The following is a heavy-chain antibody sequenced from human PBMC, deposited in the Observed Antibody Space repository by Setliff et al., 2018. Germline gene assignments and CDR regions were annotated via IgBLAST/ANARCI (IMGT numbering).Heavy chain of an antibody. V-gene: IGHV4-61*09. CDR2: IYTSGTT. J-gene: IGHJ6*03. D-gene: IGHD3-10*01. CDR1: GGSISSGSYY. Sequence: SETLSLTCSVSGGSISSGSYYWTWIRQPAGKRLEWIGHIYTSGTTKYNPSLKSRVTISVDASKNQFFLKLTSVTAADTAVYYCARSNMGNYYDSGRYYYYYYMDVWGKGTTVTVSS. CDR3: ARSNMGNYYDSGRYYYYYYMDV.